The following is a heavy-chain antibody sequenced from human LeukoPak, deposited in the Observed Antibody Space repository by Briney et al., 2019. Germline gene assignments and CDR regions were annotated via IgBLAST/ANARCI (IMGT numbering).Heavy chain of an antibody. V-gene: IGHV5-51*01. CDR1: GYSFTSYW. Sequence: GESLQISCKGSGYSFTSYWIGWVRQMPGKGLEWMGIIYPGDSDTRYSPSFQGQVTISADKSISTAYLQWSSLKASDTAMYYCARHSSMVRGVISWFDPWGQGTLVTVSS. CDR3: ARHSSMVRGVISWFDP. CDR2: IYPGDSDT. D-gene: IGHD3-10*01. J-gene: IGHJ5*02.